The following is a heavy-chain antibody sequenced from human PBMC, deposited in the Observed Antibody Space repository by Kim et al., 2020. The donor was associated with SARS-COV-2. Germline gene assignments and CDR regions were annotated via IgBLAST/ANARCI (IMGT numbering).Heavy chain of an antibody. CDR2: IYSGGAT. CDR1: GLTVGNHY. V-gene: IGHV3-53*01. J-gene: IGHJ2*01. D-gene: IGHD2-2*03. Sequence: GGSLRLSCAASGLTVGNHYMSWVRQAPGKGLEWVSLIYSGGATYYADSVKGRFTISRDNAKNTLFLQVDSLTGEDTAVYYCTTFDWGSGYFDLWGRGTLV. CDR3: TTFDWGSGYFDL.